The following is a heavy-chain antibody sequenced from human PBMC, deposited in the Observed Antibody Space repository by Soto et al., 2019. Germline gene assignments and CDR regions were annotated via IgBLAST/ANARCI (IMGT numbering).Heavy chain of an antibody. D-gene: IGHD3-22*01. Sequence: SETLASTCTVSGGSISSGGYYWSWIRQHPGKGLEWIGYIYYSGSTYYNPSLKSRVTISVDTSKNQFSLKLSSVTAADTAVYYCASSDDSSGYAGIWGQWTIVTVS. V-gene: IGHV4-31*03. CDR2: IYYSGST. J-gene: IGHJ3*02. CDR3: ASSDDSSGYAGI. CDR1: GGSISSGGYY.